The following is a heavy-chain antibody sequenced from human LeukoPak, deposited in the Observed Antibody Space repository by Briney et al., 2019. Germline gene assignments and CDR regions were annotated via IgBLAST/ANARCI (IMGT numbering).Heavy chain of an antibody. CDR3: ARVSYYYGSGSYHRVFDY. Sequence: ASVKVSCKASGYTFTSYDINWVRQATGQVLEWMGWMNPNSGNTGYAQKFQGRVTMTRNTSISTAYMELSSLRSEDTAVYYCARVSYYYGSGSYHRVFDYWGQGTLVTVSS. CDR1: GYTFTSYD. D-gene: IGHD3-10*01. V-gene: IGHV1-8*01. CDR2: MNPNSGNT. J-gene: IGHJ4*02.